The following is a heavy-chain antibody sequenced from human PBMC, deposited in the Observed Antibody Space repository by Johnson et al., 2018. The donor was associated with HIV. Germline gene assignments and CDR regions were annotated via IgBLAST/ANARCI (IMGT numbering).Heavy chain of an antibody. CDR1: GFTFSSYA. Sequence: MQLVESGGGVVQPGRSLRLSCAASGFTFSSYAMHWVRQAPGKGLEWVSTISGSGSTIYYADSVKGRFTIPRDNAKNSLYLQMNSLRAEDTAVYYCARVQLLADDVFNIWGQGTMVTVSS. J-gene: IGHJ3*02. D-gene: IGHD3-10*01. CDR3: ARVQLLADDVFNI. CDR2: ISGSGSTI. V-gene: IGHV3-48*04.